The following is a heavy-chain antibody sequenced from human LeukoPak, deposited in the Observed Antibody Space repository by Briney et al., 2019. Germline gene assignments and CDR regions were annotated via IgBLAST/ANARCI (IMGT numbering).Heavy chain of an antibody. Sequence: GGSLRLSCAASGFTFSSYAMSWVGQAPGGGLEWVSAISGSVGSTYYADSVKGRFTISRDNSKNTLYLQMNSLRAEDTAVYYCAKYHITMVRGVNFYYGMDVWGKGTTVTVSS. CDR1: GFTFSSYA. J-gene: IGHJ6*04. CDR2: ISGSVGST. D-gene: IGHD3-10*01. V-gene: IGHV3-23*01. CDR3: AKYHITMVRGVNFYYGMDV.